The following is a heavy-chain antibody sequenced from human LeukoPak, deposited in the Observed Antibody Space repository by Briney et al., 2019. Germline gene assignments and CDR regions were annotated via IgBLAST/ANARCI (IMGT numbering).Heavy chain of an antibody. Sequence: SQTLSLTCAISGDSVSSSSAAWNWIRQSPSRGLEWLGRTYYRSKWYYHYAVSVKSRIIVNPDTSENQFSLQLNSVTPEDTAVYYCARGGSYAFNIWGQGTMVTVSS. CDR2: TYYRSKWYY. J-gene: IGHJ3*02. V-gene: IGHV6-1*01. CDR3: ARGGSYAFNI. CDR1: GDSVSSSSAA. D-gene: IGHD1-26*01.